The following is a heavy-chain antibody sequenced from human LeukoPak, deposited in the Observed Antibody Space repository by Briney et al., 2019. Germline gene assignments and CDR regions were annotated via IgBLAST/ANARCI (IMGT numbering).Heavy chain of an antibody. J-gene: IGHJ6*02. V-gene: IGHV3-30*18. CDR2: ISYDGSNK. D-gene: IGHD3-10*01. CDR1: GFTFSSYG. Sequence: GGSLRLSCAASGFTFSSYGMHWVRQAPGKGLEWVAVISYDGSNKYYADSVKGRFTISRDNSKNTLYLQMNSLRAEDTAVYYCAKVLNSGCLYYGMDVWGQGTTVTVSS. CDR3: AKVLNSGCLYYGMDV.